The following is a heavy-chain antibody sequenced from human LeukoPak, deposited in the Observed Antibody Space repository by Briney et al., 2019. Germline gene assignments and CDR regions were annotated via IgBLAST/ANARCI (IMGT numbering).Heavy chain of an antibody. CDR3: AREGSSLTGVHY. Sequence: GGSLRLSCVASGFTFSDYYMSWIRQAPGKGLEWVSYISSSGSARYYTDSVKGRFTISRDNARNSLYLQMNSLRAEDTAVYYCAREGSSLTGVHYWGQGTLVTVSS. J-gene: IGHJ4*02. CDR1: GFTFSDYY. CDR2: ISSSGSAR. V-gene: IGHV3-11*01. D-gene: IGHD3-9*01.